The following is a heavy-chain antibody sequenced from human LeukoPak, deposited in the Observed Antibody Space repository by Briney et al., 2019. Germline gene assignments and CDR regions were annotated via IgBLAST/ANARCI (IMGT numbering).Heavy chain of an antibody. CDR2: THYTEGS. Sequence: SETLSLTCTVSGGSISSYYWSWIRQAPGKGLEWIGSTHYTEGSTFNPSLRSRVTFSTDTSKNQFFLQLTSVTVADTAVYYCARRYQYDKSGHYYDDFWGQGTLVTVSS. CDR1: GGSISSYY. CDR3: ARRYQYDKSGHYYDDF. V-gene: IGHV4-59*08. D-gene: IGHD3-22*01. J-gene: IGHJ4*02.